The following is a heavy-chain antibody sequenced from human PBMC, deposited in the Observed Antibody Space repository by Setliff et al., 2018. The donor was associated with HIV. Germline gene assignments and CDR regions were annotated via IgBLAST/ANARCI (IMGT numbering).Heavy chain of an antibody. CDR1: GGSISTNSYY. V-gene: IGHV4-39*01. CDR2: VHNSGGT. J-gene: IGHJ6*03. CDR3: VRHTRDTSLAHYYYYIDV. Sequence: SETLSLTCTVSGGSISTNSYYWGWIRQSPGKGLEWVGNVHNSGGTNYNPSLKSRVSISVDTSKNQFSLNVNSATAPDTAVYYCVRHTRDTSLAHYYYYIDVWGKGTTVTVSS. D-gene: IGHD5-18*01.